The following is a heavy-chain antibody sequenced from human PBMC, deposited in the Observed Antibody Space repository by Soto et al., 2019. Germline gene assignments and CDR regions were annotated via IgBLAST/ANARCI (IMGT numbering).Heavy chain of an antibody. V-gene: IGHV1-2*04. CDR2: INPNSGGT. CDR1: GYTFTGYY. Sequence: GASVKVSCKASGYTFTGYYMHWVRQAPGQGLEWMGWINPNSGGTNYAQKFQGWVTMTRDTSISTAYMELSRLRSDDTAVYYCARAGDCSGGSCSRAYYYYMDVWGKGTMVTVSS. J-gene: IGHJ6*03. CDR3: ARAGDCSGGSCSRAYYYYMDV. D-gene: IGHD2-15*01.